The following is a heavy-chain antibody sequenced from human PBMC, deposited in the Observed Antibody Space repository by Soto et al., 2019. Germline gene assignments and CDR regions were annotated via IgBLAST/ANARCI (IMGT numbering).Heavy chain of an antibody. V-gene: IGHV4-39*07. CDR1: GGSISSSSYY. Sequence: SETLSLTCTVSGGSISSSSYYWGWIRQPPGKGLEWIGYIYYSGSTHYNPSLKSRVTISVDTSKNQFSLKLSSVTAADTAVYYCARDREDLEGCSGNTCYSYYAMDVWGQGTTVTVSS. CDR2: IYYSGST. CDR3: ARDREDLEGCSGNTCYSYYAMDV. D-gene: IGHD2-15*01. J-gene: IGHJ6*02.